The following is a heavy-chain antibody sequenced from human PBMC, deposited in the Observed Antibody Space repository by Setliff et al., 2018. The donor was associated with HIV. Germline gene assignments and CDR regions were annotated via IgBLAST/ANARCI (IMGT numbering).Heavy chain of an antibody. J-gene: IGHJ4*02. CDR3: TRRRRAPGIEDLEAY. D-gene: IGHD1-26*01. Sequence: PGESLTISCKASGYSFTNYWIGWVRQMPGKGLEWIGVIYPGDSVTRYGPSFQGQVSISADTSITTAYLQWSSLKASDTAMYYCTRRRRAPGIEDLEAYWGQGTLVTVSS. V-gene: IGHV5-51*01. CDR1: GYSFTNYW. CDR2: IYPGDSVT.